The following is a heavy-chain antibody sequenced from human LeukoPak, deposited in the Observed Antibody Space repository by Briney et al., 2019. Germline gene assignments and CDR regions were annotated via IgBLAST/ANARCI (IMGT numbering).Heavy chain of an antibody. CDR1: GITVSNYD. CDR2: IRESGGGT. CDR3: AKRGIVIRGVLIMGFHKAAYYFDY. J-gene: IGHJ4*02. D-gene: IGHD3-10*01. Sequence: GGSLRLSCVVSGITVSNYDTTWVRQAPGKGLEWVSGIRESGGGTNYAESVKGRFTIPRDNSKNTVYLQMNSLRVEDTAVYFCAKRGIVIRGVLIMGFHKAAYYFDYWGQGILVTVSS. V-gene: IGHV3-23*01.